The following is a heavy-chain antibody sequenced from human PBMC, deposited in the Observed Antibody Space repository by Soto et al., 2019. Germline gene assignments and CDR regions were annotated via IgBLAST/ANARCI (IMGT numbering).Heavy chain of an antibody. CDR2: IYHSGST. V-gene: IGHV4-4*03. Sequence: PETLSLTCAVSGGSISSSNWWSWVRQPPGKGLEWIGEIYHSGSTNYNPSLKSRVTISVDKSKNQFSLKLSSVTAADTAVYYCARVSSPAILFDYWGPGTLLTVSS. D-gene: IGHD2-2*01. J-gene: IGHJ4*02. CDR1: GGSISSSNW. CDR3: ARVSSPAILFDY.